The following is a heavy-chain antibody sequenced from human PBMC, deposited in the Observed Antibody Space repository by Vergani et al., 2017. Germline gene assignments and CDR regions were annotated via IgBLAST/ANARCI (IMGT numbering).Heavy chain of an antibody. V-gene: IGHV4-59*12. Sequence: QVRLQESGPGLVKPSETLSLTCSVSGGSMSGYYWSWIRQPPGKELEWIGYMYHSGSTNYNPSLETRVTISGDTSKNPFSLKLNSVTAADTAMYYCARMGGYDEGDAFRIGYFDSWGPGILVTVSS. CDR1: GGSMSGYY. D-gene: IGHD3-22*01. CDR3: ARMGGYDEGDAFRIGYFDS. J-gene: IGHJ4*02. CDR2: MYHSGST.